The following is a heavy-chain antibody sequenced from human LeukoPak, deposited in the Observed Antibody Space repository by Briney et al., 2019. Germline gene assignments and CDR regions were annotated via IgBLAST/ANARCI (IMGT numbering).Heavy chain of an antibody. V-gene: IGHV4-59*12. J-gene: IGHJ6*03. CDR2: IYYSGST. CDR1: GGSISSYY. Sequence: PSETLSLTCTVSGGSISSYYWSWIRQPPGKGLEWIGYIYYSGSTYYNPSLKSRVTISVDTSKNQFSLKLSSVTAADTAVYYCARDYLHCSSTSCYPNYYYYMDVWGKGTTVTVSS. D-gene: IGHD2-2*01. CDR3: ARDYLHCSSTSCYPNYYYYMDV.